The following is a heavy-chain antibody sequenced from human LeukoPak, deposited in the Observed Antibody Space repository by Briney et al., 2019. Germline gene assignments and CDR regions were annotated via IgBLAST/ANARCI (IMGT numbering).Heavy chain of an antibody. J-gene: IGHJ6*02. CDR2: ISGSGGNT. V-gene: IGHV3-23*01. Sequence: GGSLRLSCAASGFAFSSYAMSWVRQAPGRGLEWVSAISGSGGNTYYADSVKGRFTISRDNSKNTLYLQMNSLRAEDTAVYYCAKDKGWGYSTYDFYGMDVWGQGTTVTVSS. CDR3: AKDKGWGYSTYDFYGMDV. D-gene: IGHD1-26*01. CDR1: GFAFSSYA.